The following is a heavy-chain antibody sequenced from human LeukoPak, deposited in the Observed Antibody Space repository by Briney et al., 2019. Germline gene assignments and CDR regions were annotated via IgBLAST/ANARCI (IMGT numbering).Heavy chain of an antibody. V-gene: IGHV3-7*01. Sequence: PGGSLRLSCAASGFTFSSYWMSWVRQAPGKGLEWVANIKQDGSEKYYVDSVKGRFTISRDNAKNSLYLQMNSLRAEDTAGYYCARVGSLMRFDYWGQGTLVTVSS. D-gene: IGHD3-10*01. CDR1: GFTFSSYW. CDR3: ARVGSLMRFDY. CDR2: IKQDGSEK. J-gene: IGHJ4*02.